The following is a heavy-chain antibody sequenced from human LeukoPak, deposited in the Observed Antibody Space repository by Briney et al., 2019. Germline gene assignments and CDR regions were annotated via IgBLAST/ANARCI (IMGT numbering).Heavy chain of an antibody. CDR1: GFTFTSSA. J-gene: IGHJ3*01. CDR3: AAEGRPTVVTFRKGAVDL. V-gene: IGHV1-58*01. CDR2: IVVGSGNT. Sequence: SSVQVSCKASGFTFTSSAVQWVRQARGQRLEWIGWIVVGSGNTNYAQKFQERVTITRDMSTSTVYMEPSSLRSEDTAVYYCAAEGRPTVVTFRKGAVDLWGQGTMVT. D-gene: IGHD4-23*01.